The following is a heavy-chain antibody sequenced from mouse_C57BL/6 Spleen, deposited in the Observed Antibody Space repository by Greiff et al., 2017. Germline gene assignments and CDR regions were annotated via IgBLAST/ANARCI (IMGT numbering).Heavy chain of an antibody. CDR1: GYSITSGYY. CDR3: ARGVYYGSAFAY. D-gene: IGHD1-1*01. CDR2: ISYDGSN. Sequence: DVKLVESGPGLVKPSQSLSLTCSVTGYSITSGYYWNWIRQFPGNKLEWMGYISYDGSNNYNPSLKNRISITRDTSKNQFFLKLNSVTTEDTATYYCARGVYYGSAFAYWGQGTLVTVSA. V-gene: IGHV3-6*01. J-gene: IGHJ3*01.